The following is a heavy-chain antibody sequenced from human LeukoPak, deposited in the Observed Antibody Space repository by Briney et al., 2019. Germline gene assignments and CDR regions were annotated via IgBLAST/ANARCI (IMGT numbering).Heavy chain of an antibody. CDR1: GGTFSSYA. D-gene: IGHD3-22*01. V-gene: IGHV1-69*04. J-gene: IGHJ6*02. CDR3: ARPPTDSSGYYYCYGMDV. CDR2: IIPILGIA. Sequence: SVKVSCKASGGTFSSYAISWVRQAPGQGLEWMGRIIPILGIANYAQKFQGRVTITADKSTSTAYMELSSLRSEDTAVYYCARPPTDSSGYYYCYGMDVWGQGTTVTVSS.